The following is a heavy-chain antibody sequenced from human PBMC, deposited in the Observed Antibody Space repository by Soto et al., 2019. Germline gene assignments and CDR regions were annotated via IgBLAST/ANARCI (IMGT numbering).Heavy chain of an antibody. J-gene: IGHJ5*02. CDR2: ISAHNGNT. V-gene: IGHV1-18*01. CDR3: ASGEFWSGYPNWFDP. Sequence: GASVKVSCKASGYTFTSYGISWVRQAPGQGLEWMGWISAHNGNTNYAQKLQGRVTMTTDTSTSTAYMELRSLRSDDTAVYYCASGEFWSGYPNWFDPWGQGTLVTVSS. D-gene: IGHD3-3*01. CDR1: GYTFTSYG.